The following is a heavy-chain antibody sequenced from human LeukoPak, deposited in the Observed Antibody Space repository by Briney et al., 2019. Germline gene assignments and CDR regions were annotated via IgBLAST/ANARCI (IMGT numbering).Heavy chain of an antibody. J-gene: IGHJ4*02. CDR2: VDPEDGET. V-gene: IGHV1-69-2*01. CDR1: GYTFTDYY. CDR3: ATGPAVAGTWAHLQPYTIN. D-gene: IGHD6-19*01. Sequence: ASVKVSCKVSGYTFTDYYMHWVPQAPGKGLEWMGLVDPEDGETIYAEKIQGRVTITADTSTDTAYMELSSLRSEDTAVYYCATGPAVAGTWAHLQPYTINWGQGTLVTVSS.